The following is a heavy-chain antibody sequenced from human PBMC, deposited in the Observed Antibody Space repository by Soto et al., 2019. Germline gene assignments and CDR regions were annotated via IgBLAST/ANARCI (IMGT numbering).Heavy chain of an antibody. Sequence: EVQLLESGGGLVQPGGSLRLSCAASGFTFSSYAMSWVRQAPGKGLEWVSAISGSGGSTYYADSVKGRFTISRDNSKNTLYLQTNSLRAEDTAVYYCAKDPTYDFWSGYMDVWGQGTTVTVSS. D-gene: IGHD3-3*01. CDR2: ISGSGGST. CDR1: GFTFSSYA. CDR3: AKDPTYDFWSGYMDV. V-gene: IGHV3-23*01. J-gene: IGHJ6*03.